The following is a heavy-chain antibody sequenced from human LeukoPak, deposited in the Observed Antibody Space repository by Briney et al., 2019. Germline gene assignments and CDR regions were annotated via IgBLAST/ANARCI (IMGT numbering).Heavy chain of an antibody. V-gene: IGHV3-30*18. CDR1: GFTFSNYG. D-gene: IGHD3-10*01. CDR3: AKEIWFGELLPNYYFDY. CDR2: ISYDGSNK. Sequence: PGGSLRLSCAASGFTFSNYGMHWVRQAPGKGLEWVAVISYDGSNKYYADSVKGRFTISRDNSKNTLYLQMNSLRAEDTAVYYCAKEIWFGELLPNYYFDYWGQGTLVTVSS. J-gene: IGHJ4*02.